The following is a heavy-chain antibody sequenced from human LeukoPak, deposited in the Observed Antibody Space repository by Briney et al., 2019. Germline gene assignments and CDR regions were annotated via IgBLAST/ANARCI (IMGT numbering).Heavy chain of an antibody. CDR3: AREVGATNAFDI. Sequence: GGSLRLSCAASGFTFSRYWMSWVRQAPGKGLEWVANIKQDGSEKYYVDSVKGRFTISRDNAKNSLYLQMNSPRAEDTAVYYCAREVGATNAFDIWGQGTMVTVSS. CDR2: IKQDGSEK. J-gene: IGHJ3*02. D-gene: IGHD1-26*01. V-gene: IGHV3-7*04. CDR1: GFTFSRYW.